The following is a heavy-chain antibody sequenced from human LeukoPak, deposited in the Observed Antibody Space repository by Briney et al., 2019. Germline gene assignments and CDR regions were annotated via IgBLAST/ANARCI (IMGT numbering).Heavy chain of an antibody. V-gene: IGHV4-39*01. CDR1: GGSISSSGCY. Sequence: SETLSLTCTVSGGSISSSGCYWGWIRQPPGKGLEWIGSVYDSGTTYYNPSLKSRVTVHVDTSKNQFSLRLSSVTAADTADYYCARHGGAAAGLDYRGQGILVTVSS. J-gene: IGHJ4*02. D-gene: IGHD6-13*01. CDR2: VYDSGTT. CDR3: ARHGGAAAGLDY.